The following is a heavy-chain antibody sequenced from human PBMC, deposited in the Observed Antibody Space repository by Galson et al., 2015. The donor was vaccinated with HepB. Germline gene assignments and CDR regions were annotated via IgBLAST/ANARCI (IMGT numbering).Heavy chain of an antibody. CDR3: IRLSYDSSGP. J-gene: IGHJ5*02. D-gene: IGHD3-22*01. V-gene: IGHV6-1*01. CDR1: GDSVSSNSAA. Sequence: CAISGDSVSSNSAAWSWIGQSPSGGLEWLGRTYYRSKWYNECAVSVRSRITINPDTSKNQFSLQLNSVTPEDTAVYYCIRLSYDSSGPWGQGTLVTVSS. CDR2: TYYRSKWYN.